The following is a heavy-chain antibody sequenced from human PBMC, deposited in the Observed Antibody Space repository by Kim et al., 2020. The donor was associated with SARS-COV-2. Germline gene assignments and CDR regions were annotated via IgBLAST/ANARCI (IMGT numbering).Heavy chain of an antibody. CDR3: ARGYGYCASYWFDP. CDR1: GGSFSGYY. V-gene: IGHV4-34*01. J-gene: IGHJ5*02. D-gene: IGHD4-17*01. CDR2: INHSGST. Sequence: SETLSLTCAVYGGSFSGYYWSWIRQPPGKGLEWIGEINHSGSTNYNPSLKSRVTISVDTSKNQFSLKLSSVTAADTAVYYCARGYGYCASYWFDPWGQGT.